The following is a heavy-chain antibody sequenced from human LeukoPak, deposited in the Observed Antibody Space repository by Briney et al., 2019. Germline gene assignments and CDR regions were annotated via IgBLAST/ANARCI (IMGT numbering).Heavy chain of an antibody. J-gene: IGHJ3*02. V-gene: IGHV3-48*04. D-gene: IGHD2-8*01. CDR1: GFTFSSYS. CDR2: ISSSSSTI. CDR3: ARGSLYGDAFDI. Sequence: LSGGSLRLSCAASGFTFSSYSMNWVRQAPGKGLEWVSYISSSSSTIYYADSVKGRFTISRDSAKNSLYLQMNSPRAEDTAVYYCARGSLYGDAFDIWGQGTMVTVSS.